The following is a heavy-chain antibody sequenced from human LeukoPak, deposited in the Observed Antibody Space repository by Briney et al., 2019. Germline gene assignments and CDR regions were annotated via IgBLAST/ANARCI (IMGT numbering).Heavy chain of an antibody. CDR2: IEGDGSSA. Sequence: GGSLRLSCTASGVTFSSYWMHWVRQVPGKGLVWVSRIEGDGSSATYADSVKGRFTISRDNAKNTLYPQMNSLRDEDTAVYYCARTPFYDNGGFYRHFDSWGQGTLVTVSS. J-gene: IGHJ4*02. CDR3: ARTPFYDNGGFYRHFDS. CDR1: GVTFSSYW. D-gene: IGHD3-22*01. V-gene: IGHV3-74*01.